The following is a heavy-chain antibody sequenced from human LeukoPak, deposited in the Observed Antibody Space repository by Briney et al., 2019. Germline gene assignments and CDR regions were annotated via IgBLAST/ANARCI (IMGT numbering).Heavy chain of an antibody. CDR1: GFSFSDYV. CDR2: IGSNGSKK. Sequence: GRSLGVSCAASGFSFSDYVFHWVRQSPDKGLEWVALIGSNGSKKYYSDSVQGRFTISRDNSKNTLFLEMNSLRGDDSAVYYCARQMTTTRLFDSWGQGTLVIVSS. D-gene: IGHD1-14*01. V-gene: IGHV3-30*04. CDR3: ARQMTTTRLFDS. J-gene: IGHJ4*02.